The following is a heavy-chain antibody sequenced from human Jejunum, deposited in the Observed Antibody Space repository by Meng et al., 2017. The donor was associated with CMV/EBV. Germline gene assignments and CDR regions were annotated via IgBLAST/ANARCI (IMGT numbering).Heavy chain of an antibody. Sequence: GFSLSLYEINWVRQAPGKGLEWVSYISDSDDTMYYSDSVQGRFTLSRDDAKNSLYLHMNGLRAEDTAVYYCAREWRYYNSGDAFDLWGQGTMVTVSS. CDR2: ISDSDDTM. CDR3: AREWRYYNSGDAFDL. CDR1: GFSLSLYE. J-gene: IGHJ3*01. V-gene: IGHV3-48*03. D-gene: IGHD3-10*01.